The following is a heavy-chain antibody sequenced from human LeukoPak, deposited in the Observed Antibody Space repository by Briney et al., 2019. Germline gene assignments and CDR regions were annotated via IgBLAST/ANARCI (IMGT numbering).Heavy chain of an antibody. CDR1: GYTLTELS. J-gene: IGHJ4*02. Sequence: AASVKVSCKVSGYTLTELSMHWVRQAPGKGLVWMGGFDPEDGETIYAQKFQGRVTMTEDTSTDTAYMELSSLRSEDTAVYYCATRPRYYYDSSGYPFDYWGQGTLVTVSS. V-gene: IGHV1-24*01. CDR2: FDPEDGET. D-gene: IGHD3-22*01. CDR3: ATRPRYYYDSSGYPFDY.